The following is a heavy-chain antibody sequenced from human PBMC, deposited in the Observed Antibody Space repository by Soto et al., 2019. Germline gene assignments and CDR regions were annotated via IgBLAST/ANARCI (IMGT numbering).Heavy chain of an antibody. V-gene: IGHV3-33*01. J-gene: IGHJ6*02. Sequence: QVQLVESGGGVVQPGRSLRLSCAASEFTFSNYGMHWVRQARGKGLEWVAVILNDGSNRYHADSVKDRFTISRDNSKNTLYLQMNSLRAEDTAVYYCARDDEYSGNGMDVWGQGTTVTVS. CDR2: ILNDGSNR. CDR1: EFTFSNYG. CDR3: ARDDEYSGNGMDV. D-gene: IGHD3-10*01.